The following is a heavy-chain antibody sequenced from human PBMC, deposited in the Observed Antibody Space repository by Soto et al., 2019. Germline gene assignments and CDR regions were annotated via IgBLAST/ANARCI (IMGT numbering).Heavy chain of an antibody. V-gene: IGHV3-7*01. D-gene: IGHD3-16*01. J-gene: IGHJ4*02. CDR1: GFTFSGYW. CDR3: ERDYFWGPIYAFDY. CDR2: IKQDGSEK. Sequence: GGSLRLSCAASGFTFSGYWMSWVRQAPGKGLEWVANIKQDGSEKYYVDSVKGRFTISRDNAKNSLYLQMNSLRAEDTAVYYCERDYFWGPIYAFDYWGQGTLVTVSS.